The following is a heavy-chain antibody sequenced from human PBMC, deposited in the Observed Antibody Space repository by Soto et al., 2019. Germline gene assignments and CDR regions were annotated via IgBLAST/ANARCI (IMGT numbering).Heavy chain of an antibody. CDR1: GSTFTSYA. J-gene: IGHJ4*02. CDR3: AREPATAKPEGVDF. CDR2: INPNSGGT. V-gene: IGHV1-2*02. Sequence: ASVKVSCKASGSTFTSYAMHWVRQAPGQGLEWMGWINPNSGGTKYAPKFQGGVTMTRDTSITTAYMELSRLRSGDTAVYYCAREPATAKPEGVDFWGQGTLVTVSS. D-gene: IGHD1-1*01.